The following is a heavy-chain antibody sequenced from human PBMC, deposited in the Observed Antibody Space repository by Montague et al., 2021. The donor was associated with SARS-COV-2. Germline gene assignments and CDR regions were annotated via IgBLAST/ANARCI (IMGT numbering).Heavy chain of an antibody. CDR3: ARGGGRLQYSYYYGMGV. CDR1: GGPMINNY. V-gene: IGHV4-59*01. Sequence: SETLSLTCSVSGGPMINNYWSWIRQPPGKGLEWMGYIYYTGSTDYNPSLESRATLSIDTSKNEFSLKLASVTAADTAVYYCARGGGRLQYSYYYGMGVWGQGTTVTVSS. CDR2: IYYTGST. J-gene: IGHJ6*02. D-gene: IGHD5-12*01.